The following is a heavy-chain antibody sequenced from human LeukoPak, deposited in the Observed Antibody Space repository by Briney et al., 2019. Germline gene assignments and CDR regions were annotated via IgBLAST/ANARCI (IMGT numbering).Heavy chain of an antibody. CDR2: IYYSGTT. J-gene: IGHJ4*02. V-gene: IGHV4-30-4*01. D-gene: IGHD3-10*01. Sequence: SETLSLTCTVAGGSISTGDYYWSWIRQPPGKGLEWIGYIYYSGTTYYNTSLKGRISFSMQTSKNQISLNLRSVTAADTAVYYCARDPVYGSGTFWGQGTLVTVSS. CDR1: GGSISTGDYY. CDR3: ARDPVYGSGTF.